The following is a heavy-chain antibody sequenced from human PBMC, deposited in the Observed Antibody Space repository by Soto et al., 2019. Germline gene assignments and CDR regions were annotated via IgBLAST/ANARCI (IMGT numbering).Heavy chain of an antibody. CDR3: AKSPNFYCSSPNCYKYYFDH. Sequence: WGSLRLSCAASGFTFNTYGIHFFGHAPCKWLEWVAVISYDGSEKYYVDSVKGRFTISKDNSKNTLYLQMNSLRPEDTAVYYCAKSPNFYCSSPNCYKYYFDHWGQGTRVTVSS. CDR1: GFTFNTYG. D-gene: IGHD2-2*02. CDR2: ISYDGSEK. J-gene: IGHJ4*02. V-gene: IGHV3-30*18.